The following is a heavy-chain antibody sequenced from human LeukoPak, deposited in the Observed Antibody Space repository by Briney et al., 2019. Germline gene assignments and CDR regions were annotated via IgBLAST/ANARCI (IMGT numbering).Heavy chain of an antibody. V-gene: IGHV3-20*04. J-gene: IGHJ6*04. CDR2: INENGGSR. CDR1: GFIFEDYG. D-gene: IGHD3-10*02. CDR3: AELGITMIGGV. Sequence: GGSLRLSCAASGFIFEDYGMTWVRQAPGKGLEWVSGINENGGSRGYAASVKGRFTISRDNANNSLYLQMNSLRAEDTAVYYCAELGITMIGGVWGKGTTVTISS.